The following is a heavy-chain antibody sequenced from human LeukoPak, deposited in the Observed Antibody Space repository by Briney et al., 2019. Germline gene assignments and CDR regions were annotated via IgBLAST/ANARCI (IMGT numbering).Heavy chain of an antibody. CDR2: NYYSESI. V-gene: IGHV4-59*12. CDR3: SRKVAASPDY. CDR1: GGSIISSY. J-gene: IGHJ4*02. D-gene: IGHD2-15*01. Sequence: SETLSLTCTVDGGSIISSYWSWVRQPPGRGLGWTWYNYYSESINYNPTLKSQVTISVDTTKNKFSLKLSSVTAADTAVYYCSRKVAASPDYWGQGTLVTVSS.